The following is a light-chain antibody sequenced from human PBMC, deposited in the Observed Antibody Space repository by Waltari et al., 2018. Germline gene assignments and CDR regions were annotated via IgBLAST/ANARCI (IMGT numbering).Light chain of an antibody. J-gene: IGKJ2*01. Sequence: DIQMTQSPPSLSASVGDRVTITCQAGQDISNYLNWYQQKPGKAPKLLTYDASILETGAPSRFSGSASGTEFTCTISSLQPEDIATYYCQQYDNLPRYTFGQGTKLEIK. V-gene: IGKV1-33*01. CDR2: DAS. CDR1: QDISNY. CDR3: QQYDNLPRYT.